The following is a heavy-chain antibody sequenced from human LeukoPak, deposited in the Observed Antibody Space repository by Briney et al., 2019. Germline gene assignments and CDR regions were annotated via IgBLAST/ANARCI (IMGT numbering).Heavy chain of an antibody. CDR3: AGVSAPGTSGWYFGY. V-gene: IGHV3-48*02. J-gene: IGHJ4*02. CDR2: ISTSSNRI. CDR1: GFTFSSYG. Sequence: AGGSLRLSCAASGFTFSSYGMNWVRQAPGKGLEWVSYISTSSNRIDYADSVKGRFTMSRDNAKNLLYLQMNSLRDEDTAMYYCAGVSAPGTSGWYFGYWGQGTLVTVSS. D-gene: IGHD6-19*01.